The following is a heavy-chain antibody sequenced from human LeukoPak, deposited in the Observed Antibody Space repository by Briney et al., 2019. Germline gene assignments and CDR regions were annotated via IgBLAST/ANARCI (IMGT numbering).Heavy chain of an antibody. CDR2: IIDVGGT. CDR1: GFTVSSNY. D-gene: IGHD2-15*01. V-gene: IGHV3-53*01. J-gene: IGHJ4*02. Sequence: GGSLRLSCAASGFTVSSNYMSWVRQAPGEGLEWVSGIIDVGGTYYADSVKGRFTISRDSSKNTLYLQMNSLRAEDTATYYCAKDYCRGGNCPLPFFDSWGQGTLVTVFS. CDR3: AKDYCRGGNCPLPFFDS.